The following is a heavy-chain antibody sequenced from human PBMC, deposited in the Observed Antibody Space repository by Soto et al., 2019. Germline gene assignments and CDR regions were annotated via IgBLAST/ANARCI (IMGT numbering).Heavy chain of an antibody. CDR3: AKGMFSSSPAAAGSFDY. Sequence: EVQLLESGGDLVQPGGSLRLSCAASGFTFSSYAMSWVRQAPGKGLEWVAAIGGTDGKTYYADSVKGRFPISRDNSENTLYLPMSRLTAEDTAVYFCAKGMFSSSPAAAGSFDYWGQGALVTVSS. D-gene: IGHD3-10*01. CDR2: IGGTDGKT. CDR1: GFTFSSYA. J-gene: IGHJ4*02. V-gene: IGHV3-23*01.